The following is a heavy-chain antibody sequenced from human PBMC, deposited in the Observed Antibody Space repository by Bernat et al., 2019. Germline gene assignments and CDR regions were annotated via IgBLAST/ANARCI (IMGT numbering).Heavy chain of an antibody. J-gene: IGHJ4*02. CDR2: ISGSGGST. V-gene: IGHV3-23*04. CDR1: GFTFSSYA. Sequence: EVQLVESGGGLVQPGGSLRLSCAASGFTFSSYAMSWVRQAPGKGLEWVSAISGSGGSTYYADSLKGRFTISRDNSKNTLYLQMNSLRDEDTDVYYCAKDRGIAAAGDYFDYWGQGTLVTVSS. CDR3: AKDRGIAAAGDYFDY. D-gene: IGHD6-13*01.